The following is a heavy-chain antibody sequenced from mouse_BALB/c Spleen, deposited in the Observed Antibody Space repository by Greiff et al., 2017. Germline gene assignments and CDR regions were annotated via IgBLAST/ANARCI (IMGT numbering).Heavy chain of an antibody. CDR2: ISSGGSYT. CDR3: ARYSDYFDY. CDR1: GFTFSSYG. J-gene: IGHJ2*01. V-gene: IGHV5-6*01. Sequence: EVKLVESGGVLVKPGGSLKLSCAASGFTFSSYGMSWVRQTPDKRLEWVATISSGGSYTYYPDSVKGRFTISRDNAKNTLYLQMSSLKSEDTAMYYCARYSDYFDYWGQGTTLTVSS.